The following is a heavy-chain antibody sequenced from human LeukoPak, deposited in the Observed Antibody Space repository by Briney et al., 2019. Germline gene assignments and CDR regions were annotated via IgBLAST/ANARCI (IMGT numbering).Heavy chain of an antibody. CDR1: GFTFRNYA. V-gene: IGHV3-30*02. J-gene: IGHJ6*02. Sequence: GGSLRLSCATSGFTFRNYAMHWVRQAPGKGLVWVTLIRSDVTSKFYADSVEGLLIISKEKSKNTLYLQKNNLRADETAAYYCAKDRDVSDAYQKSLDVWGQGTTVTVSS. CDR3: AKDRDVSDAYQKSLDV. CDR2: IRSDVTSK. D-gene: IGHD3-10*01.